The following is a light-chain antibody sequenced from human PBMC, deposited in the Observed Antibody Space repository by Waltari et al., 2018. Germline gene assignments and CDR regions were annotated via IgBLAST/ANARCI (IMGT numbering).Light chain of an antibody. CDR1: QSVSRS. V-gene: IGKV3-20*01. CDR3: QHYVRLPAT. Sequence: IVLTQSPGTLSLSPGERATLSCRASQSVSRSFAWYQQKPGQAPKLLIYGASTRATGLPDRFTGSGSGTDFSLTISSLEPEDFAIYFCQHYVRLPATFGQGTKVEIK. CDR2: GAS. J-gene: IGKJ1*01.